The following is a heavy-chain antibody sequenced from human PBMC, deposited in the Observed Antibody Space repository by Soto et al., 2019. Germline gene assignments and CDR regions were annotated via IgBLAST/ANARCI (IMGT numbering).Heavy chain of an antibody. D-gene: IGHD2-2*02. V-gene: IGHV1-3*01. CDR3: ASSFSVPAAICY. CDR2: INAGNGNT. CDR1: GYTFTSYA. J-gene: IGHJ4*02. Sequence: QVQLVQSGAEVKKPGASVKVSCKASGYTFTSYAMHWVRQAPGQRLEWMGWINAGNGNTKYSQKFQGRVTITRETSASTAYMELSSMRSEDTAVYDCASSFSVPAAICYWGQGTLVTVSS.